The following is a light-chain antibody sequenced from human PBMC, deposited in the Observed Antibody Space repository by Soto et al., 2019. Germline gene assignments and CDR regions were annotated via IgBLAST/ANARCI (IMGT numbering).Light chain of an antibody. CDR3: MQSLQTPLT. CDR1: QSLLDSNGYNY. V-gene: IGKV2-28*01. CDR2: LGS. Sequence: DIVMTQSPLSLPVTPGEPASISCRSSQSLLDSNGYNYLGWDLQKPGQSPQLLIYLGSNRASGVSERLSGSRSGKEFTLKISRVDADDVGILYCMQSLQTPLTFGGGSKVEIK. J-gene: IGKJ4*01.